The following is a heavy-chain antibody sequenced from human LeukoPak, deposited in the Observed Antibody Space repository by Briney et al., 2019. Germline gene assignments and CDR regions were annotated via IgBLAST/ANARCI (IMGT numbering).Heavy chain of an antibody. CDR2: ISSSSSYI. Sequence: GGSLRLSCAASGFTFSSYSVNWVRQAPGKGLEWVSSISSSSSYIYYADSVKGRFTISRDNAKNSLYLQMNSLRAEDTAVYYCASDGQDYGSGSSFDYWGQGTLVTVSS. J-gene: IGHJ4*02. CDR1: GFTFSSYS. D-gene: IGHD3-10*01. CDR3: ASDGQDYGSGSSFDY. V-gene: IGHV3-21*01.